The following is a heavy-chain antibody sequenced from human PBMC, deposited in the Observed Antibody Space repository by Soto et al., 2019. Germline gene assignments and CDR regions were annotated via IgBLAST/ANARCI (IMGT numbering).Heavy chain of an antibody. J-gene: IGHJ4*02. CDR3: ARGEWGIAVADTFDY. CDR2: IKQDGSEK. D-gene: IGHD6-19*01. V-gene: IGHV3-7*01. Sequence: EVQLVESGGGLVQPGGSLSLSCAASGFTFSSYWMSWVRQAPGKGLEWVANIKQDGSEKYYVDSVKGRFTISRDNAKNSLYLQMNSLRAEDTAVYYCARGEWGIAVADTFDYWGQGTLVTVSS. CDR1: GFTFSSYW.